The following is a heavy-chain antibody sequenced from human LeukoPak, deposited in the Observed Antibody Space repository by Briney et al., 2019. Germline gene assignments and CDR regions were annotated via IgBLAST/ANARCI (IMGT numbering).Heavy chain of an antibody. Sequence: GGSLRLSCAASGFSFSNYWMSWVRQAPGKGLEWVSYISSSISVIYYADSVKGRFTISRDNAKNSLYLQMNSLRDEDTAVYYCARDQYSGHWYYALDIWGQGTMVTVSS. D-gene: IGHD6-19*01. J-gene: IGHJ3*02. V-gene: IGHV3-48*02. CDR3: ARDQYSGHWYYALDI. CDR2: ISSSISVI. CDR1: GFSFSNYW.